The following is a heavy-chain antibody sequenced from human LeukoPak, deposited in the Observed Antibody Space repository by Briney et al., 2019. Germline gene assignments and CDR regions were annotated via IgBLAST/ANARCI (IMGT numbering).Heavy chain of an antibody. J-gene: IGHJ4*02. Sequence: GESLKISCKGSGYSFTSYWIGWVRQMPGKGLEWMGIIYPGDSDTRYSPSFQGQVTISADKSISTAYLQWSSLKASDTAMYYCARHLVAAGTVFDSFVDYWGQGTLVTVSS. CDR1: GYSFTSYW. D-gene: IGHD6-13*01. CDR2: IYPGDSDT. CDR3: ARHLVAAGTVFDSFVDY. V-gene: IGHV5-51*01.